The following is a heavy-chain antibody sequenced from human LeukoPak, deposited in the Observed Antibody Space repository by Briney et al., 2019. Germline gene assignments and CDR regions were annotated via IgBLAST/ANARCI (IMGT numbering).Heavy chain of an antibody. CDR3: ARGPARGYSSGWYWNY. D-gene: IGHD6-19*01. CDR1: GFTFSSYW. J-gene: IGHJ4*02. V-gene: IGHV3-7*01. CDR2: IKQDGSEK. Sequence: GGSLRLSCAASGFTFSSYWMSWVRQAPGKVLEWVANIKQDGSEKYYLDSVKGRFTISRDNAKNSLYLQMNSLRAEDTAVYYCARGPARGYSSGWYWNYWGQGTLVTVSS.